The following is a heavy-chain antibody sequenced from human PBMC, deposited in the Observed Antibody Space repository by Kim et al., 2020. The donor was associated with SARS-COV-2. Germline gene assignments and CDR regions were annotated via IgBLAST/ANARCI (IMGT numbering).Heavy chain of an antibody. CDR1: GFTFSNYA. Sequence: GGSLRLSCAASGFTFSNYALSWVRQAPGKGLEWVSIISGGGSNIYYADSVKGRFTIPRDNSKNTLYLQMTSLRAEDTAVYYCAKRSPGPNPFDYWGQGTLVTVIS. V-gene: IGHV3-23*01. CDR2: ISGGGSNI. J-gene: IGHJ4*02. CDR3: AKRSPGPNPFDY. D-gene: IGHD2-8*01.